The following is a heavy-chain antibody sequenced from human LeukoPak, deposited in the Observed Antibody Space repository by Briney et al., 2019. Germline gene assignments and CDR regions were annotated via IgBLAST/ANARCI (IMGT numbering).Heavy chain of an antibody. CDR3: ARGRASLKYYDFWSEKRRWPYYFDY. Sequence: KPSETLSLTCTVYGGSFSGYYWSWIRQPPGKGLEWIGEISHSGSTNYNPSLKSRVTISVDTSKNQFSLKLSSATAADTAVYYCARGRASLKYYDFWSEKRRWPYYFDYWGQGTLVTVSS. CDR1: GGSFSGYY. D-gene: IGHD3-3*01. J-gene: IGHJ4*02. V-gene: IGHV4-34*01. CDR2: ISHSGST.